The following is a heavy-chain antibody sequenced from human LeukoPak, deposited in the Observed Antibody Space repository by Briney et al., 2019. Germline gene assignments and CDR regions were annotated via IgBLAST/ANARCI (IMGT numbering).Heavy chain of an antibody. CDR1: GGTFSSYA. CDR3: ARRPVYNAFDI. Sequence: ASVKVSCKASGGTFSSYAISWVRQAPGQGLEWMGWISAYNGNTNYVQKLQGRVTMTTGTSTGTAYVELRSLRSDDTAVYYCARRPVYNAFDIWGQGTMVTVSS. V-gene: IGHV1-18*01. CDR2: ISAYNGNT. D-gene: IGHD3-10*01. J-gene: IGHJ3*02.